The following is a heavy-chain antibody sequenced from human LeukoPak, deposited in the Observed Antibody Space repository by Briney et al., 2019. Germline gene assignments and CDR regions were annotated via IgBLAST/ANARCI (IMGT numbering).Heavy chain of an antibody. D-gene: IGHD4-11*01. J-gene: IGHJ4*02. V-gene: IGHV4-59*08. CDR2: IYYSGST. CDR1: GGSISSYY. Sequence: SETLSLTCTVSGGSISSYYWSWIRQPPGKGPEWIGYIYYSGSTSYNPSLKSRVTISVDTSKNPFSLKLNSVTAADTAVYYCARQGPLTTAVTTRTNPFDYWGQGTLVTVSS. CDR3: ARQGPLTTAVTTRTNPFDY.